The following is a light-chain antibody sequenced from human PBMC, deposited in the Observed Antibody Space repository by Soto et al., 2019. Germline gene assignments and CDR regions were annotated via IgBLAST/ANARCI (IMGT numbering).Light chain of an antibody. CDR1: SSNIGAGYD. CDR3: QSYDSSLSGWV. CDR2: SNT. V-gene: IGLV1-40*01. Sequence: QSVLTQAPSVSGAPGQRVTISCTGSSSNIGAGYDVHWYQHFPGRAPKLLLSSNTNRPSGVPDRFSGSKSGTSASLAITGLQTEDEADYYCQSYDSSLSGWVFGGGTKVTVL. J-gene: IGLJ3*02.